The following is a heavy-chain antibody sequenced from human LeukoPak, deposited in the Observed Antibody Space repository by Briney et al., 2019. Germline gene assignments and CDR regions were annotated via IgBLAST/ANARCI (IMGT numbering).Heavy chain of an antibody. CDR1: GYTFTSYD. CDR2: MNPNSGNT. CDR3: ERFGDTSSLDY. V-gene: IGHV1-8*01. D-gene: IGHD3-10*01. J-gene: IGHJ4*02. Sequence: ASVKVSCKASGYTFTSYDINWVRQATGQGLEWMGWMNPNSGNTGYAQKFQGRVTMTRSSSTSKAYIELSSLTYEHTPVYDCERFGDTSSLDYWGQGTLVTVSS.